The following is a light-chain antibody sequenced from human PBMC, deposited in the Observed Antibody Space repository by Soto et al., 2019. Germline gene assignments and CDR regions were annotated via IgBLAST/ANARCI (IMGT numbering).Light chain of an antibody. Sequence: EIVMTQSPATLSVSPGERVILSCRASQSVGSNLVWYQQRPGQPPRLLIFGASTRATGFPARCSGGGSCTEFILTISSRLSDDFAVYYCQQYYRWPPWTFGQGTKVEIK. CDR1: QSVGSN. CDR2: GAS. CDR3: QQYYRWPPWT. V-gene: IGKV3-15*01. J-gene: IGKJ1*01.